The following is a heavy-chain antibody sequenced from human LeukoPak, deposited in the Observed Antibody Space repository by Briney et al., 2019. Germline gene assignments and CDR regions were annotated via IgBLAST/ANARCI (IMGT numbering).Heavy chain of an antibody. Sequence: SQTLSLTCTVSGGSISSGSYYWSWIRQPAGKGLEWIVRIYTSGSTNYNPSLKSRITISVDTSKNQFSLKLSSVTAADTAVYYCAREVGYCSSTSCLWGHYYYYYYMDVWGKGTTVTVSS. D-gene: IGHD2-2*01. J-gene: IGHJ6*03. V-gene: IGHV4-61*02. CDR2: IYTSGST. CDR1: GGSISSGSYY. CDR3: AREVGYCSSTSCLWGHYYYYYYMDV.